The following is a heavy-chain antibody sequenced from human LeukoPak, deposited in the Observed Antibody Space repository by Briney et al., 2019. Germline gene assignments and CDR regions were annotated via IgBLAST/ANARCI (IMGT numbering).Heavy chain of an antibody. CDR3: ARGGASGYYYVDY. J-gene: IGHJ4*02. Sequence: SVKVSCKASGGTFSSYAISWVRQAPGQGLEWMGRIIPIFGTANYAQKFQGRVTITTDESTSTAYMELSSLRSEDTAVYYCARGGASGYYYVDYWGQGTLVTVSS. CDR2: IIPIFGTA. CDR1: GGTFSSYA. D-gene: IGHD3-22*01. V-gene: IGHV1-69*05.